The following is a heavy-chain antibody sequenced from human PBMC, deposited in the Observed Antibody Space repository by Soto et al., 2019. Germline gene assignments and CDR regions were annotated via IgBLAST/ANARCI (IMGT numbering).Heavy chain of an antibody. CDR3: ASHPRDSSGYWYYFDY. CDR2: ISSSSSYI. V-gene: IGHV3-21*01. Sequence: ESLKISCAASGFTFSSYGIHWVRQAPGKGLEWVSSISSSSSYIYYADSVKGRFTISRDNAKNSLYLQMNSLRAEDTAVYYCASHPRDSSGYWYYFDYWGQGTLVTVSS. CDR1: GFTFSSYG. D-gene: IGHD3-22*01. J-gene: IGHJ4*02.